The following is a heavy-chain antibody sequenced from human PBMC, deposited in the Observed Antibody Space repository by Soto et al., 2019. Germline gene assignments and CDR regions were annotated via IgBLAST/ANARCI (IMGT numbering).Heavy chain of an antibody. CDR2: IYYIGST. D-gene: IGHD3-16*01. J-gene: IGHJ6*03. Sequence: QVQLLESGPGLVKPSETLSLTCNVSGGSISGHYWSWVRQTPGQGLEWIGYIYYIGSTNYSPSLKSRCTISVDTSKNQFSLRLPPVAAADTAVYYCARGPYYDLIWNYYYMDVWGKGTTVTVSS. CDR1: GGSISGHY. V-gene: IGHV4-59*08. CDR3: ARGPYYDLIWNYYYMDV.